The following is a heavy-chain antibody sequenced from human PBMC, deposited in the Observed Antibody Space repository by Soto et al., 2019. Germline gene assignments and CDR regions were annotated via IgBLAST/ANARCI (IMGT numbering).Heavy chain of an antibody. CDR1: GYTFTNYG. Sequence: QVQLVQSGAEVKKPGASVKVSCKASGYTFTNYGINWVRQAPGQGLEWLGWVSAYNGERRYAQRVQARVIMTTDTSTTTAYMELWSLRSDDKAVYYCSRGTSIPASGDYWGQGTLVTVSS. J-gene: IGHJ4*01. D-gene: IGHD6-6*01. V-gene: IGHV1-18*01. CDR2: VSAYNGER. CDR3: SRGTSIPASGDY.